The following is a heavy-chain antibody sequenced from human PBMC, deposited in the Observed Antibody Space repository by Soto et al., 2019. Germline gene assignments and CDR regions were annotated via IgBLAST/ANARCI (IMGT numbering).Heavy chain of an antibody. J-gene: IGHJ6*02. CDR2: ISGSGGST. V-gene: IGHV3-23*01. Sequence: GGSLRLSCAASGFTFSSYAMSWVRQAPGKGLEWVSAISGSGGSTYYADSVKGRFTISRDNSKNTLYLQMNSLRAEDTAVYYCAKGSYGSNLYGMDVWGQGTTVTVSS. CDR3: AKGSYGSNLYGMDV. CDR1: GFTFSSYA. D-gene: IGHD3-10*01.